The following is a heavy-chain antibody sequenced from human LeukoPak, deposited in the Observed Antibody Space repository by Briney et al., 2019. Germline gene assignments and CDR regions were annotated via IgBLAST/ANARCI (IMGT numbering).Heavy chain of an antibody. D-gene: IGHD3-22*01. CDR3: ARAINYYDSSGYYLYYYYYYYMDV. CDR2: TIPIFGTA. CDR1: GGTFSSYA. V-gene: IGHV1-69*05. J-gene: IGHJ6*03. Sequence: ASVKVSCKASGGTFSSYAISWVRQAPGQGLEWMGGTIPIFGTANYAQKLQGRVTMTTYTSTSKAYMALRSLRSDDTAVYYCARAINYYDSSGYYLYYYYYYYMDVWGKGTTVTVSS.